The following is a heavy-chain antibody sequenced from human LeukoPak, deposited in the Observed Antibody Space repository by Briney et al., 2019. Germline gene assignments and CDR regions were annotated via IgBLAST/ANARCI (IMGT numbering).Heavy chain of an antibody. CDR3: AKSNERWRYLGPRYNWFDP. CDR2: ISGSGGST. D-gene: IGHD3/OR15-3a*01. J-gene: IGHJ5*02. CDR1: GFTFSSYA. V-gene: IGHV3-23*01. Sequence: QPGGSLRLSCAASGFTFSSYAMSWVRQAPGKGLEWVSAISGSGGSTYYADSVKGRFTISRDNSKNTLYLQMNSLRAEDTAVYYCAKSNERWRYLGPRYNWFDPWGQGTLVTVSS.